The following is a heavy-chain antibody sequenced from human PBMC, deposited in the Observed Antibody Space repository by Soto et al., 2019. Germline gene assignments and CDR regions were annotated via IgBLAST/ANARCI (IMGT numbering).Heavy chain of an antibody. D-gene: IGHD6-19*01. Sequence: EVPLLESGGGLVQPGGSLRLSCAASGFTFSSYAMNWVRQAPGKGLEWVSVISGSGGSTYYADSVKGRFTISRDNSKNTLYLQMNSLRGEDTAVYYCASRSSGWYLDYWGQGTLVTVSS. CDR3: ASRSSGWYLDY. J-gene: IGHJ4*02. V-gene: IGHV3-23*01. CDR2: ISGSGGST. CDR1: GFTFSSYA.